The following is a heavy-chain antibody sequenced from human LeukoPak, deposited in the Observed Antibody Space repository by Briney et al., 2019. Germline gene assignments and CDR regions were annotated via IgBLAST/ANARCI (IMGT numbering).Heavy chain of an antibody. J-gene: IGHJ4*02. CDR3: AKCYFGVDY. CDR1: GFTLSRSG. D-gene: IGHD3-16*01. V-gene: IGHV3-23*01. CDR2: IGGSGGDT. Sequence: GPSLRISSAAFGFTLSRSGMNWVRQAPGKGLEWVSTIGGSGGDTHYADSVKGRFTISRDNSESTLYLQMNSLRAQDTAVYYCAKCYFGVDYWGQGTLVTVSS.